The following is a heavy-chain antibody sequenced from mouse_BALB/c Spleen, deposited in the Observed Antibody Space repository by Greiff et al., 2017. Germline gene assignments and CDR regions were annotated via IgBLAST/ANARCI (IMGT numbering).Heavy chain of an antibody. D-gene: IGHD4-1*01. CDR3: ASSSWGSFDY. J-gene: IGHJ2*01. Sequence: VQRVESGPGLVQPSQSLSITCTVSGFSLTSYGVHWVRQSPGKGLEWLGVIWSGGSTDYNAAFISRLSISKDNSKSQVFFKMNSLQANDTAIYYCASSSWGSFDYWGQGTTLTVSS. CDR2: IWSGGST. CDR1: GFSLTSYG. V-gene: IGHV2-2*02.